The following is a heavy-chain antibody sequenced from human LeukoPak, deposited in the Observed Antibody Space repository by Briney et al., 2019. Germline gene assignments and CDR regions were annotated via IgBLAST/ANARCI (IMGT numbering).Heavy chain of an antibody. D-gene: IGHD3-22*01. J-gene: IGHJ4*02. Sequence: GGSLRLSCAASGFTFDDYAMHWVRQAPGKGLEWVSGISWNSGSIGYADSVKGRFTISRDNAKNSLYLQMNSLRAEDTALYYCAKYLSGVITVFDYWGQGTLVTVSS. CDR3: AKYLSGVITVFDY. CDR1: GFTFDDYA. CDR2: ISWNSGSI. V-gene: IGHV3-9*01.